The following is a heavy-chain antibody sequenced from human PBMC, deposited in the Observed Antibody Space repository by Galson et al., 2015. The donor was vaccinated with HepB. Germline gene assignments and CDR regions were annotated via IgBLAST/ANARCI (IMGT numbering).Heavy chain of an antibody. D-gene: IGHD1-14*01. V-gene: IGHV3-21*01. CDR1: GFTFSSYS. J-gene: IGHJ6*03. Sequence: SLRLSCAASGFTFSSYSMNWVRQAPGKGLEWVSSISSSSSYIYYADSVKGRFTISRDNTKNSLYLQMNSLRAEDTAVYYCARGAEFDYYYMDVWGKGTTVTVSS. CDR2: ISSSSSYI. CDR3: ARGAEFDYYYMDV.